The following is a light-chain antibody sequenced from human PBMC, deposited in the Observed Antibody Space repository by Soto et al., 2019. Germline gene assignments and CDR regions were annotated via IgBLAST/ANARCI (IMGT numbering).Light chain of an antibody. V-gene: IGKV3-20*01. CDR3: QQYGPSLWT. J-gene: IGKJ1*01. CDR1: QSLSSSY. CDR2: GAS. Sequence: EIVLTQSPDTLSLSPGERATLSCRASQSLSSSYLAWYQQKPGQAPRLLIYGASSRASGVPDKFSASGSGTDFTLTISRLEPEDFAVYYCQQYGPSLWTFGQGTKVDIK.